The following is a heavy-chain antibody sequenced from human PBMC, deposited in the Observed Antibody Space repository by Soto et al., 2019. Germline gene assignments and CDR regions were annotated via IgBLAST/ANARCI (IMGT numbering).Heavy chain of an antibody. V-gene: IGHV5-51*01. CDR1: GYTFTSYG. CDR3: ARLGRNYYEGMDV. J-gene: IGHJ6*02. Sequence: KVSCKASGYTFTSYGISWVRQAPGQGLEWMGIIYPGDSDTRYSPSFQGQVTISADKSISTAYLQWSSLKASDTAMYYCARLGRNYYEGMDVWGQGTTVTVSS. CDR2: IYPGDSDT.